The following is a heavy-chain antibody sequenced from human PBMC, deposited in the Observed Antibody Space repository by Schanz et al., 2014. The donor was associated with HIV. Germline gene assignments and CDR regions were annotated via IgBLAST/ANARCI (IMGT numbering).Heavy chain of an antibody. V-gene: IGHV3-11*04. Sequence: VHLVESGGGLVQPGGSLRLSCAASGFTFSDHYMDWVRQAPGKGLEWVSYISASGSSIQYADSVRGRFTISRDTAKNSLYLQMNSLRDDDTAVYYCARQYDYWGRGTLVTVSS. CDR3: ARQYDY. CDR1: GFTFSDHY. J-gene: IGHJ4*02. CDR2: ISASGSSI.